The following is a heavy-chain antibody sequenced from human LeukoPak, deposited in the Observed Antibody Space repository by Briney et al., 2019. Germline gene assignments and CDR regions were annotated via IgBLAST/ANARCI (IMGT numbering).Heavy chain of an antibody. CDR3: ARQSSVTMIVVVTDAFDI. Sequence: SETLSLTCTVSGGSISSSSYYWGWIRQPPGKGLEWIGSIYYSGSTYYNPSLKSRVTISVDTSKNQFSLKLSSVTAADTAVYYCARQSSVTMIVVVTDAFDIWGQGTMVTVSS. CDR1: GGSISSSSYY. CDR2: IYYSGST. D-gene: IGHD3-22*01. J-gene: IGHJ3*02. V-gene: IGHV4-39*01.